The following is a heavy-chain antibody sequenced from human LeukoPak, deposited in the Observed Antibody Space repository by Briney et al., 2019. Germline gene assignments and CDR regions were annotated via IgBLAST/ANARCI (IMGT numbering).Heavy chain of an antibody. D-gene: IGHD6-13*01. J-gene: IGHJ2*01. CDR3: ARLSWPHWYFDL. CDR1: GFTFSSYD. CDR2: IGTAGDT. Sequence: PGGSLRLSCAASGFTFSSYDMRWVRQATGKGLEWVSAIGTAGDTYYPGSVKGRFTISRENAKNSLYLQMNSLRAGDTAVYYCARLSWPHWYFDLWGRGTLVTVSS. V-gene: IGHV3-13*01.